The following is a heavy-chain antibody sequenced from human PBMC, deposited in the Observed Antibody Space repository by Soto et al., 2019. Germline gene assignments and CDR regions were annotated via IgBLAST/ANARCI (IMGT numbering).Heavy chain of an antibody. J-gene: IGHJ4*02. D-gene: IGHD3-22*01. Sequence: TLSLTCTVSGGSISSGDYYWSWIRQPPGKGLEWIGYIYYSGSTYYNPSLKSRVTISVDTSKNQFSLKLSSVTAADTAVYYCARVSRYYDSSVDYWGQGTLVTVSS. V-gene: IGHV4-30-4*01. CDR3: ARVSRYYDSSVDY. CDR1: GGSISSGDYY. CDR2: IYYSGST.